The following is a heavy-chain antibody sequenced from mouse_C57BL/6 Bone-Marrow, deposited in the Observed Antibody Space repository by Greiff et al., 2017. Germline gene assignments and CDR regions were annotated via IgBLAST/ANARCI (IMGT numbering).Heavy chain of an antibody. CDR1: GYTFTSYW. CDR3: ASPFYGSSLDY. D-gene: IGHD1-1*01. CDR2: IDPSDSYT. J-gene: IGHJ2*01. V-gene: IGHV1-69*01. Sequence: QVQLKQSGAELVMPGASVKLSCKASGYTFTSYWMHWVKQRPGQGLEWIGEIDPSDSYTNYNQKFKGKSTLTVDKSSSTAYMQLSSLTSEDSAVYYCASPFYGSSLDYWGQGTTLTVSS.